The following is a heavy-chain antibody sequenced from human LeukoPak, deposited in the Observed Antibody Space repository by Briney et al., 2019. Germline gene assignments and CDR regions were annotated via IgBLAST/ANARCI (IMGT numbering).Heavy chain of an antibody. CDR1: GYTFTGYY. J-gene: IGHJ5*02. CDR2: INPVLGAA. D-gene: IGHD3-16*01. Sequence: GASVKVSCKACGYTFTGYYMHWVRQAPGQGLEWLGRINPVLGAAHSAQSLRGRVTLTADESPSTAYIGKSSLRSEDTAVYYCAMYFWGSVRRWRNWFDPWGQGTLVTVSS. CDR3: AMYFWGSVRRWRNWFDP. V-gene: IGHV1-69*13.